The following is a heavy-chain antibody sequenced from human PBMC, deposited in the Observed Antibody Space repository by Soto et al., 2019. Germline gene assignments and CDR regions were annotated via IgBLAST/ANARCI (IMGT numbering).Heavy chain of an antibody. CDR2: ITGSGIDT. J-gene: IGHJ4*02. CDR3: AKLGSSSWSPHYYFDY. CDR1: GFTFYNYA. Sequence: EVQVLESGGGLVQPGGSLRLSCAASGFTFYNYAMGWVRQAPGKGLEWVSAITGSGIDTYYVDSVKGRFTISRDNSENTLYLQMNRLRAEDTAIYYCAKLGSSSWSPHYYFDYWGQGTLVTVSS. D-gene: IGHD2-2*01. V-gene: IGHV3-23*01.